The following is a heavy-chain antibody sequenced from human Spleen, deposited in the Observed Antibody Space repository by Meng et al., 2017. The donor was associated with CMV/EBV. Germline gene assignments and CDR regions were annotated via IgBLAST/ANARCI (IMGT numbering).Heavy chain of an antibody. CDR2: ISGSGGST. D-gene: IGHD2-2*01. CDR1: EFTFSTCT. V-gene: IGHV3-23*01. CDR3: AKDLAERRSTSSVY. J-gene: IGHJ4*02. Sequence: GESLKISCAASEFTFSTCTMYWVRQAPGKGLEWVSAISGSGGSTYYADSVKGRFTISRDNSKHTLYLQMNSLRAEDTAVYYCAKDLAERRSTSSVYWGQGTLVTVSS.